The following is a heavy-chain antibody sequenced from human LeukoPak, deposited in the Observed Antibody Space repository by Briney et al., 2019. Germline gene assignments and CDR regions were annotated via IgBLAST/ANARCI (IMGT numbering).Heavy chain of an antibody. V-gene: IGHV3-23*01. D-gene: IGHD5/OR15-5a*01. CDR3: AKAFYDSQVFDY. CDR2: ISGSGGST. Sequence: GSLRLSCAASGFTFSSYAMSWVRQAPGKGLEWVSAISGSGGSTYYADSVKGRFTISRDNSKNTLYLQMNSLRAEDTAVYYCAKAFYDSQVFDYWGQGTLVTVSS. CDR1: GFTFSSYA. J-gene: IGHJ4*02.